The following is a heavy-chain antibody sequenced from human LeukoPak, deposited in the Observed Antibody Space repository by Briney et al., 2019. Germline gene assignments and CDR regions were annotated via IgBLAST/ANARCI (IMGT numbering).Heavy chain of an antibody. V-gene: IGHV3-7*01. CDR3: ARGGYSFDY. CDR1: GFSLSGYG. D-gene: IGHD5-12*01. Sequence: GGSLRLSCAAYGFSLSGYGMSWVRQAPGKGLEWVAGLHADGNEKYFVHSVKGRFTVSRDNAKNSLYLQMNSLRVEDTAVYYCARGGYSFDYLGQGTLVTVSS. J-gene: IGHJ4*02. CDR2: LHADGNEK.